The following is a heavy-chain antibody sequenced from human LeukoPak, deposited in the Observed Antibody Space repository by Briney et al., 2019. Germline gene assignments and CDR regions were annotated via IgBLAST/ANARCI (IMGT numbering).Heavy chain of an antibody. Sequence: SETLSLTCTVSGGSISSYYWSWIRQPPGKGLEWIGYIYYSGSTNYNPSLKSRVTISVDTSKNQFSLKLSSVTAADTAVYYCARGIPDYYDSSGYYYRTSNNWFDPWGQGTLVTVSS. CDR1: GGSISSYY. D-gene: IGHD3-22*01. CDR2: IYYSGST. V-gene: IGHV4-59*01. CDR3: ARGIPDYYDSSGYYYRTSNNWFDP. J-gene: IGHJ5*02.